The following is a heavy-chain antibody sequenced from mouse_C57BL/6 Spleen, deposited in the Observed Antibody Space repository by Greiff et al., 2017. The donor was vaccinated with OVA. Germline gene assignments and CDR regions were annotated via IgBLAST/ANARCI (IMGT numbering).Heavy chain of an antibody. CDR1: GYAFSSSW. Sequence: QVQLQQSGPELVKPGASVKISCKASGYAFSSSWMNWVKQRPGKGLEWIGRIYPGDGDTNYNGKFKGKATLTADKSSSTAYMQLSSLTSEDSAVYFCARGFNWVFDYWGQGTTLTVSS. CDR3: ARGFNWVFDY. D-gene: IGHD4-1*02. V-gene: IGHV1-82*01. CDR2: IYPGDGDT. J-gene: IGHJ2*01.